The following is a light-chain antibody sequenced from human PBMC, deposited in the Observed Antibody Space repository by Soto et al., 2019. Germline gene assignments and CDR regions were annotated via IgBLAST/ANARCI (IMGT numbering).Light chain of an antibody. V-gene: IGKV1-39*01. CDR2: AAS. CDR3: QQSYSTPYT. CDR1: QTISSY. J-gene: IGKJ2*01. Sequence: DIQVTQSPSSLSASVGDRVTITFRASQTISSYLNWYQQKPGKAPKLLIYAASSLQSGVPSRFSGSGSGTDFTLAISSLQPEDFTTYYCQQSYSTPYTFGQGTKVDIK.